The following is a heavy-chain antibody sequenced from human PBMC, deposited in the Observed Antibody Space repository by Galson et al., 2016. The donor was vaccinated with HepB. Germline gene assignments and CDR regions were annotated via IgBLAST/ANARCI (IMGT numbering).Heavy chain of an antibody. CDR1: GFSFSTSG. J-gene: IGHJ4*02. V-gene: IGHV3-23*01. CDR2: ITGSGDTT. CDR3: GKHGGFDY. D-gene: IGHD3-16*01. Sequence: LRLSCAASGFSFSTSGMSWVRQTPGRGLEWVSGITGSGDTTHYADSVKGRFTISRDNSKNTLYLYMNSLRAGDTAVYYCGKHGGFDYWGQGTLVTVSS.